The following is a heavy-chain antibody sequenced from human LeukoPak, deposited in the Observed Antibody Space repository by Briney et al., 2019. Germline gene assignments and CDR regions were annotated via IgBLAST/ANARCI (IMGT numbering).Heavy chain of an antibody. CDR3: GRGGDSIGYYSSQGDY. D-gene: IGHD3-22*01. CDR1: GYTFTGYY. V-gene: IGHV1-2*02. CDR2: INPNSGGT. Sequence: ASVTVSCKASGYTFTGYYMHWVRQAPGQGLGWMGWINPNSGGTNYAQRFQGRVTMTRDTSISTAYIELNRLRSDDTAVYYCGRGGDSIGYYSSQGDYWGQGTLVTVSS. J-gene: IGHJ4*02.